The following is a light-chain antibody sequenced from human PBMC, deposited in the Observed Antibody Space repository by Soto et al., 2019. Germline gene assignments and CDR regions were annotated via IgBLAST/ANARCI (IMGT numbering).Light chain of an antibody. Sequence: ETVMTQSPATLSVSPGERATLSCRAGQSISNNLAWYQQNPGQAPRLLIYGATTRATGIPSRFSGSGSGTEFTLTISRLQSEDFAVYYCQQYNNWPLTFGGGTKVEI. CDR1: QSISNN. J-gene: IGKJ4*01. CDR2: GAT. CDR3: QQYNNWPLT. V-gene: IGKV3-15*01.